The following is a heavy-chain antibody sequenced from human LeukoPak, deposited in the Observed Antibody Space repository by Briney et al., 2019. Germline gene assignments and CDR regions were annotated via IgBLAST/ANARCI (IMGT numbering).Heavy chain of an antibody. CDR2: VSSSSSYI. Sequence: RGSLRLSCVASGFTVSNNALTWFRQAPGKGLEWVSSVSSSSSYIHYADSVKGRFTISRDNAKNSLYLQMNSLRAEDTAVYYCARAWGGPSCSGGNCYSGFDYWGQGALVTVSS. CDR3: ARAWGGPSCSGGNCYSGFDY. V-gene: IGHV3-21*01. D-gene: IGHD2-15*01. J-gene: IGHJ4*02. CDR1: GFTVSNNA.